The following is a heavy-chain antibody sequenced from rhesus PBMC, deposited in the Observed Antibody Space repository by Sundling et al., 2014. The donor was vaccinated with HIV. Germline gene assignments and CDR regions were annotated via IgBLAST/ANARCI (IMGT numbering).Heavy chain of an antibody. V-gene: IGHV3-54*02. Sequence: EVQLVESGGGLVQPGGSLRLSCAASGFTFSTYDIHWVRQAPGKGLEWVTVISYDGSSKYYADSLKDRFTISRDNSNNILYLQMNNLKLEDTAVYYCARALKGLTGTTAYGLDSWGQGVVVTVSS. CDR2: ISYDGSSK. D-gene: IGHD1-26*01. CDR1: GFTFSTYD. J-gene: IGHJ6*01. CDR3: ARALKGLTGTTAYGLDS.